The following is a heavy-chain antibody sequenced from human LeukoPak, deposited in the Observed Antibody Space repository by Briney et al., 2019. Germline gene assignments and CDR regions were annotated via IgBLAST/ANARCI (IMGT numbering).Heavy chain of an antibody. CDR1: GFTFSNYA. Sequence: ASLSLSCAASGFTFSNYAMSWVRQAPGKGLEWVSAILGSGGSTYYADSVKGRFTVSRDNSKSTLYLQMNSLRAEDAALYYCAKWGDYDVLTGYYVPDYWGQGTLVTVSS. CDR2: ILGSGGST. CDR3: AKWGDYDVLTGYYVPDY. V-gene: IGHV3-23*01. J-gene: IGHJ4*02. D-gene: IGHD3-9*01.